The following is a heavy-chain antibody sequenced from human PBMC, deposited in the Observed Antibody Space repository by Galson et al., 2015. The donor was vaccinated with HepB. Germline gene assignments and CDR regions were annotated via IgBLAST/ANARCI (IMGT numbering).Heavy chain of an antibody. J-gene: IGHJ5*02. D-gene: IGHD3-9*01. Sequence: VKVSCKASGYTFTSYAMNWVRQAPGQGLEWMGWINTNTGNPTYAQGFTGRFVFSLDTSVSTAYLQISSLKAEDTAVYYCARVVGRGLDYDILTGTTGWFDPWGQGTLVTVSS. CDR3: ARVVGRGLDYDILTGTTGWFDP. CDR1: GYTFTSYA. V-gene: IGHV7-4-1*02. CDR2: INTNTGNP.